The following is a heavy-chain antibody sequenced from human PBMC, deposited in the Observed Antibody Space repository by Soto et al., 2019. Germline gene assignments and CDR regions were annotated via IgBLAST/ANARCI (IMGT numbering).Heavy chain of an antibody. V-gene: IGHV3-23*01. D-gene: IGHD2-2*01. CDR1: GFTFSSYA. CDR3: AKAQPLGYCSSTSCYPIEPQYDY. Sequence: GGSLRLSCAASGFTFSSYAMSWVRQAPGKGLEWVSAISGSGGSTYYADSVKGRFTISRDNSKNTLYLQMNSLRAEDTAVYYCAKAQPLGYCSSTSCYPIEPQYDYWGQGTLVTVSS. J-gene: IGHJ4*02. CDR2: ISGSGGST.